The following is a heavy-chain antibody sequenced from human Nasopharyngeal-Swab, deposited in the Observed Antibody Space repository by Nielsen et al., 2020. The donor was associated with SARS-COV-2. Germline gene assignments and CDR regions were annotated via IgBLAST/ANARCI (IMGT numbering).Heavy chain of an antibody. CDR3: ARVQGIVVVQPFDY. CDR2: ISYDGSNK. Sequence: GGSLRLSCAASGFIFSSYAMHWVRQAPGKGLEWVAVISYDGSNKYYADSVKGRFTISRDNSKNTLYLQMNSLRAEDTAVYYCARVQGIVVVQPFDYWGQGTLVTVSS. J-gene: IGHJ4*02. D-gene: IGHD3-22*01. CDR1: GFIFSSYA. V-gene: IGHV3-30*04.